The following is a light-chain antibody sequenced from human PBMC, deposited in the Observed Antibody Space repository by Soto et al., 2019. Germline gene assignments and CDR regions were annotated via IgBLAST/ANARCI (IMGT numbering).Light chain of an antibody. J-gene: IGLJ3*02. CDR3: CSYVGNFHWV. CDR1: SSDFTDYNY. CDR2: DVT. V-gene: IGLV2-11*01. Sequence: QSVLTQPRSVSGSPGQSVTISCTGTSSDFTDYNYVSWYQEHPGKAPKLMIYDVTKRPSGVPDRFSGSKSVNTASLTISGLQAEDEADYYCCSYVGNFHWVFGGGTKVTVL.